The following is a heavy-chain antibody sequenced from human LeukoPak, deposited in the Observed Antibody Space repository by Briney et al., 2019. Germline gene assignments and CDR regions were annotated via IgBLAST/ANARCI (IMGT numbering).Heavy chain of an antibody. CDR2: IYPGDSDT. Sequence: GGPLKVSCKGSGYSFTSYWIGWVRQLPGEGLEWMGIIYPGDSDTRYSPSFQGQVTISADKSTSTAYLQWSSLKASDTAMYYCARGYYDSSGYYGPGQDDAFDIWGQGTMVTVSS. CDR1: GYSFTSYW. D-gene: IGHD3-22*01. V-gene: IGHV5-51*01. J-gene: IGHJ3*02. CDR3: ARGYYDSSGYYGPGQDDAFDI.